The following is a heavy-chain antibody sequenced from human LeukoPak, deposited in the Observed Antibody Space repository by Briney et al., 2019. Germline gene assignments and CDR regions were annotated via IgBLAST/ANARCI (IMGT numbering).Heavy chain of an antibody. CDR2: IYYSGST. J-gene: IGHJ5*02. D-gene: IGHD6-13*01. CDR1: GGSISSYY. Sequence: SETLSLTCTVSGGSISSYYWSWIRQPPGKGLEWIGYIYYSGSTNYNPSLKSRVTISVDTSKNQFSLKLSSVTAADTAVYYCARYSSSGGWFDPWGQGTLVTVSS. CDR3: ARYSSSGGWFDP. V-gene: IGHV4-59*01.